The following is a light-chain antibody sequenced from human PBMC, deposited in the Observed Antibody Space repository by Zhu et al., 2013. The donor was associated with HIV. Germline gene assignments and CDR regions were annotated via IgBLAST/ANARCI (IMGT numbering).Light chain of an antibody. CDR3: QVWDINSDYV. V-gene: IGLV2-14*01. Sequence: QSALTQPASVSGSPGQSITISCTGSSSDVGAYNYVSWYQQHPRKAPKLIIYEVSNRPSGVSDRFSGSKSGSTASLTISRVEAGDEADYYCQVWDINSDYV. CDR2: EVS. J-gene: IGLJ1*01. CDR1: SSDVGAYNY.